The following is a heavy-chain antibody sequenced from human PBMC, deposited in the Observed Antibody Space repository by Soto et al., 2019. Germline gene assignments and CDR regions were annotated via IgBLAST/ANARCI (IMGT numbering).Heavy chain of an antibody. Sequence: SETLSLTCTVSGGSISSGDYYWSWIRQPPGKGLEWIGYIYYSGSTYYNPSLKSRVTISVDTSKNQFSLKLSSVTAADTAVYYCARISGSYYYGMDVWGQGTTVTVSS. CDR3: ARISGSYYYGMDV. J-gene: IGHJ6*02. V-gene: IGHV4-30-4*01. D-gene: IGHD1-26*01. CDR2: IYYSGST. CDR1: GGSISSGDYY.